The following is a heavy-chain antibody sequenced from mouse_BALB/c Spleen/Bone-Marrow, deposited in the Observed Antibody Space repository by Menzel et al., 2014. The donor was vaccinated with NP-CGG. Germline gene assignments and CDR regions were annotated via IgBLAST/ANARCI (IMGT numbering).Heavy chain of an antibody. Sequence: VQLQQSGAELVRPGTSVKVSCKASGYAFTNYWIEWIKQRPGQGLEWIGVINPGSGGINYNEKFKGKATLTADKSSSTAYMQLSSLTSDGSAVYSCARELVRGMDYWGQGTSVTVSS. V-gene: IGHV1-54*01. CDR1: GYAFTNYW. CDR2: INPGSGGI. D-gene: IGHD1-1*01. CDR3: ARELVRGMDY. J-gene: IGHJ4*01.